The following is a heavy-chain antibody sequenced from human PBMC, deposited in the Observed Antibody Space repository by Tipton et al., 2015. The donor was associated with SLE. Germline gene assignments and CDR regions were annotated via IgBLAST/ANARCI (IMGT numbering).Heavy chain of an antibody. CDR3: ARGKAVPAAFDAFDI. Sequence: SLRLSCAASGFTFSSYAMSWVRQAPGKGLEWVSTISGSGGSTYYADSVKGRFTISRDNAKNSLYLQMNSLRAEDTAVYYCARGKAVPAAFDAFDIWGQGTMVTVSS. V-gene: IGHV3-23*01. CDR2: ISGSGGST. CDR1: GFTFSSYA. J-gene: IGHJ3*02. D-gene: IGHD2-2*01.